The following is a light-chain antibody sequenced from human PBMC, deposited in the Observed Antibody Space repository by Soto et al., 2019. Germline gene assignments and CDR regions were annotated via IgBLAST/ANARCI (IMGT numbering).Light chain of an antibody. CDR1: SSDVGGYNY. CDR2: EVS. CDR3: SSYAGSNNLAV. V-gene: IGLV2-8*01. Sequence: QSALTQPPSASGSPGQSVTISCTGTSSDVGGYNYVSWYQHHPGKAPKVMIYEVSKRPSGVPDRFSGSKSGNTASLTVSGLQAEDEADYYFSSYAGSNNLAVFGTGTKLTVL. J-gene: IGLJ1*01.